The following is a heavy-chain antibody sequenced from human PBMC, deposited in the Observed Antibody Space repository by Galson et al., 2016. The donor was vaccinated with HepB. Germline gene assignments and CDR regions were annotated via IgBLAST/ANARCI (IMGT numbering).Heavy chain of an antibody. D-gene: IGHD2-2*01. Sequence: SLRLSCAASGFSFSSYWMSWVRQAPGKGLEWVANINHVGGERYYVDSVRGRFTISRDDAKHSLFLQMNSLRVDDTAVYYCAKGFNLFQLPNLFDYWGQGTLVTVSS. V-gene: IGHV3-7*01. J-gene: IGHJ4*02. CDR1: GFSFSSYW. CDR2: INHVGGER. CDR3: AKGFNLFQLPNLFDY.